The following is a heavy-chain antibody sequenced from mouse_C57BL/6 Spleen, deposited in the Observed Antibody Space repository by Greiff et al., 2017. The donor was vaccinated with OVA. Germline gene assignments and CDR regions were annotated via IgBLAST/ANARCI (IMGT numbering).Heavy chain of an antibody. J-gene: IGHJ4*01. CDR2: INYDGSST. Sequence: EVMLVESEGGLVQPGSSMKLSCTASGFTFSDYYMAWVRQVPEKGLEWVANINYDGSSTYYLDSLKSRFIISRDNAKNILYLHMSSLKSEDTATYYCARDGYYAMDYWGQGTSVTVSS. CDR1: GFTFSDYY. V-gene: IGHV5-16*01. CDR3: ARDGYYAMDY.